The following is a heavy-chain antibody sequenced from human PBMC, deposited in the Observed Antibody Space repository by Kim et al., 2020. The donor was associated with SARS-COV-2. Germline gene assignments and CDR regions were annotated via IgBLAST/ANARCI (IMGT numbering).Heavy chain of an antibody. D-gene: IGHD5-18*01. Sequence: GGSLRLSCAASGFTFDDYAMHWVRQAPGKGLEWVSLISWDGGSTYYADSVKGRFTISRDNSKNSLYLQMNSLRAEDTALYYCAKDIGSLDTAMVTGRYLFYGMDVWGQGTTVTVSS. V-gene: IGHV3-43D*03. CDR3: AKDIGSLDTAMVTGRYLFYGMDV. J-gene: IGHJ6*02. CDR1: GFTFDDYA. CDR2: ISWDGGST.